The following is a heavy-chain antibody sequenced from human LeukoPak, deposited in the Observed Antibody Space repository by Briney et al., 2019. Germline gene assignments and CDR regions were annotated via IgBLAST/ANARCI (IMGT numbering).Heavy chain of an antibody. Sequence: SETLPLTCAVYGGSLSAYYWTWIRQPPGKGLEWIGEINHGGSTNYNPSLKSRVTTSVDTSKNQFSLKLSSVTAADTAVYYCARYLDYGGNSRVFQHWGQGTLVTVSS. J-gene: IGHJ1*01. D-gene: IGHD4-23*01. CDR3: ARYLDYGGNSRVFQH. CDR2: INHGGST. CDR1: GGSLSAYY. V-gene: IGHV4-34*01.